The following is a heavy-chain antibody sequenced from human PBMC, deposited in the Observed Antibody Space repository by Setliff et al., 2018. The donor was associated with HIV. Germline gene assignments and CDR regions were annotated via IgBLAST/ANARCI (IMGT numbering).Heavy chain of an antibody. Sequence: PSETLSLTCAVYGGSFSGYYWSWIRQPPGKGLEWIGEINHSGSTNYNPSLKSRVTISVDTSMDQFSLKLNSVTAADTAVYYCARSLPRYSYLYYYFDVWAKGTTVTVSS. D-gene: IGHD2-15*01. J-gene: IGHJ6*03. CDR1: GGSFSGYY. CDR3: ARSLPRYSYLYYYFDV. CDR2: INHSGST. V-gene: IGHV4-34*01.